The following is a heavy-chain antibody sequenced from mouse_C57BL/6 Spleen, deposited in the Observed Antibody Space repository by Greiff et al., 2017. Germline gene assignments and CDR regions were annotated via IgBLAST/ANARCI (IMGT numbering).Heavy chain of an antibody. J-gene: IGHJ3*01. V-gene: IGHV14-4*01. CDR1: GFNIKDDY. Sequence: VQLKESGAELVRPGASVKLSCTASGFNIKDDYMHWVKQRPEQGLEWIGWIDPENGDTEYASKFQGKATITADTSSNTAYLQLSSLTSEDTAVYYCTSYPYWFAYWGQGTLVTVSA. CDR3: TSYPYWFAY. CDR2: IDPENGDT.